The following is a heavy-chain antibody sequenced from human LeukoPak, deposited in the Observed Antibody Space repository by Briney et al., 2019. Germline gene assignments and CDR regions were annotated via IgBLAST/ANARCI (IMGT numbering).Heavy chain of an antibody. CDR3: ARGVYDSSGYYFLFESGAFDI. CDR2: INPNSGGT. Sequence: ASVKVSCKASGYTFTGYYMHWVRQAPGQGLEWMGWINPNSGGTNYAQKFQGRVTMTRDTSISTAYMELSSLRSEDTAVYYCARGVYDSSGYYFLFESGAFDIWGQGTMVTVSS. V-gene: IGHV1-2*02. J-gene: IGHJ3*02. CDR1: GYTFTGYY. D-gene: IGHD3-22*01.